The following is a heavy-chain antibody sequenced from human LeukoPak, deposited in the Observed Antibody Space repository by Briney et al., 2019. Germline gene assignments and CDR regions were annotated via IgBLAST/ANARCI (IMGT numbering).Heavy chain of an antibody. D-gene: IGHD3/OR15-3a*01. J-gene: IGHJ4*02. V-gene: IGHV3-23*01. CDR3: AKEGLDGSPLEFYFDS. Sequence: GGSLRLSCAASGFAFRNYAMSWVRQAPGKRLEWVSVIAPSGNTHQPDSLKGRFSISRDNSKNTVYLQMNTLRAEDTATYYCAKEGLDGSPLEFYFDSWGQGILVIVSS. CDR1: GFAFRNYA. CDR2: IAPSGNT.